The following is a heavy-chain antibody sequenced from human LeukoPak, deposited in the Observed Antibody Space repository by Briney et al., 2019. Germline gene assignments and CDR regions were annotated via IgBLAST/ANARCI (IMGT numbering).Heavy chain of an antibody. CDR1: GFTFSSYA. Sequence: PGGSLRLSCAASGFTFSSYAMSWVRQAPGKGLEWVSSISGSGGSTYYADSVKGRFTISRDNSKNTLYLQMNSLRAEDTAVYYCAKDHRLRFLEWSPYFDYWGQGTLVTVSS. CDR3: AKDHRLRFLEWSPYFDY. V-gene: IGHV3-23*01. CDR2: ISGSGGST. J-gene: IGHJ4*02. D-gene: IGHD3-3*01.